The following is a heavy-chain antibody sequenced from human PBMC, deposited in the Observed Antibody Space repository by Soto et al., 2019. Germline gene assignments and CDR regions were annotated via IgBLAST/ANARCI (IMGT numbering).Heavy chain of an antibody. Sequence: PSETLSLTCSVSGGSISIGYYYWSCIRQPPGKGLERIGNIYYSGNTDYNPSRKRRLIISIYTSKNQFSLKVGSVTAADPAVYSCASSPISGMDVLRQGTMVTVSS. D-gene: IGHD3-9*01. CDR2: IYYSGNT. V-gene: IGHV4-30-4*01. CDR3: ASSPISGMDV. J-gene: IGHJ6*02. CDR1: GGSISIGYYY.